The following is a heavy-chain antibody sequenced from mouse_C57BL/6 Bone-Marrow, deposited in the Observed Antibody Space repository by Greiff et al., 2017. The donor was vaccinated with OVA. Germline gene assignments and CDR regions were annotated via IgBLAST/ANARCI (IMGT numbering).Heavy chain of an antibody. CDR1: GFNIKDDY. CDR2: IDPENGDT. D-gene: IGHD6-1*01. J-gene: IGHJ2*01. V-gene: IGHV14-4*01. CDR3: TSSGYFDY. Sequence: EVQLQQSGAELVRPGASVKLSCTASGFNIKDDYMHWVKQRPEQGLEWIGWIDPENGDTEYASKFQGKATITADTSSNTAYLQLSSLTSAVTAFYYCTSSGYFDYWGQGTTLTVS.